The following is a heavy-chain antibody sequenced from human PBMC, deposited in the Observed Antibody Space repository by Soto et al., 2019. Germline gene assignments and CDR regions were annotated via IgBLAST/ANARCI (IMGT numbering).Heavy chain of an antibody. V-gene: IGHV3-30*18. CDR3: AKPNTHAYQKYYYHYGMDV. J-gene: IGHJ6*02. CDR2: ISYDGSNK. Sequence: PGGSLRLSCAASGFTFSSYGMHWVRQAPGKGLEWVAVISYDGSNKYYADSVKGRFTISRDNSKNTLYLQMNSLRAEDTAVYYCAKPNTHAYQKYYYHYGMDVCGQGTTVTVSS. CDR1: GFTFSSYG. D-gene: IGHD2-2*01.